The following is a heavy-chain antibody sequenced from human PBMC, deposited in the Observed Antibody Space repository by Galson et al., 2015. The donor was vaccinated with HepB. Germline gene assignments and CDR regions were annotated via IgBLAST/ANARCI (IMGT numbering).Heavy chain of an antibody. V-gene: IGHV1-69*06. D-gene: IGHD2-15*01. CDR3: ARDRIGYCSGGSCPREIYYYYGMDV. CDR1: GGTFSSYA. J-gene: IGHJ6*02. CDR2: IIPIFGTA. Sequence: SVKVSCKASGGTFSSYAISWVRQAPGQGLEWMGGIIPIFGTANYAQKFQGRVTITADKSTSTAYMELSSLRSEDTAVYYCARDRIGYCSGGSCPREIYYYYGMDVWGQGTTVTVSS.